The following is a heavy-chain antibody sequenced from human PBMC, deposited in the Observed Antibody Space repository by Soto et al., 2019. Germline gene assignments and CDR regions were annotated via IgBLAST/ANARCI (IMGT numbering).Heavy chain of an antibody. CDR3: ARDVGYCSGGSCYAWFDP. CDR2: ISKSGGGTI. Sequence: EVQLVESGGGLVQPGGSLRLVCSGSGFTFSGNGINWVRQAPGKGLELVSFISKSGGGTIYYAESVKGRFTISRDDAKNSVYLQMNSLRAEDTALYYCARDVGYCSGGSCYAWFDPWGQGTLVIVSS. D-gene: IGHD2-15*01. J-gene: IGHJ5*02. CDR1: GFTFSGNG. V-gene: IGHV3-48*01.